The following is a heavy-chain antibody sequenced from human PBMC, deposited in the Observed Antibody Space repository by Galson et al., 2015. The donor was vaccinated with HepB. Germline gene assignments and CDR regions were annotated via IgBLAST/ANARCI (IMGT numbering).Heavy chain of an antibody. CDR2: TYYRSQWYH. D-gene: IGHD6-25*01. Sequence: CAISGDSASSDSSAWNWIRQSPSRGLEWLGRTYYRSQWYHDYSGSLQSRITINAETSTNQFFLQLDSVTPEDTAVYYCARDGYLGLVYYFDYWGPGILVTVS. CDR1: GDSASSDSSA. V-gene: IGHV6-1*01. CDR3: ARDGYLGLVYYFDY. J-gene: IGHJ4*02.